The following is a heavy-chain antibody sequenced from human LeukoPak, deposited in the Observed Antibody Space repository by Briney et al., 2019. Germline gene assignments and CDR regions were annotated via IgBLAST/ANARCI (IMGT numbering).Heavy chain of an antibody. CDR3: ARDLGSSSSFGYYYYYMDV. D-gene: IGHD6-6*01. CDR2: ISAYNGNT. Sequence: ASVKVSCKASGYTFTSYGISWVRQAPGQGLEWMGWISAYNGNTNYAQKLQGRVTMTTDTSTSTAYMELRSLRSDDTAVYYCARDLGSSSSFGYYYYYMDVWGKGTTVTVSS. CDR1: GYTFTSYG. J-gene: IGHJ6*03. V-gene: IGHV1-18*01.